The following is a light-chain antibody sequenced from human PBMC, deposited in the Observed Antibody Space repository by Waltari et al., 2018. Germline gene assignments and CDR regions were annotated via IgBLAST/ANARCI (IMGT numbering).Light chain of an antibody. Sequence: QSVLTQPPSTSATPGQRVTISCSGSSSNIGSNPVSWFQQLPGTAPKLLIYGGNERPSGVSARFAGSTSGTSASLAISGLQSEDEADYDCATWDESLRGRVFGGGTKLTVL. CDR2: GGN. CDR3: ATWDESLRGRV. CDR1: SSNIGSNP. J-gene: IGLJ3*02. V-gene: IGLV1-44*01.